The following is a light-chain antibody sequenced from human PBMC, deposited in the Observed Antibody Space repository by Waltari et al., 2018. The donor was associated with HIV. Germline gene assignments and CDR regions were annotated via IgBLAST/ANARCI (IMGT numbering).Light chain of an antibody. Sequence: AVTQPASVSGLPGQSTTISCTGDDSDFGLSNFVSWYQQHSGKPPKLILYDVDTRASGVSDRFSGSMSGNTASLTISGLRTEDEAHYYCASFTGDNTVMFGGGTEVTVL. CDR3: ASFTGDNTVM. V-gene: IGLV2-14*03. J-gene: IGLJ3*02. CDR2: DVD. CDR1: DSDFGLSNF.